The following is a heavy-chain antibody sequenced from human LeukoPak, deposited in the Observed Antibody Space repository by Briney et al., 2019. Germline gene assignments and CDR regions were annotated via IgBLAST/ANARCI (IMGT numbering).Heavy chain of an antibody. CDR2: MHPNSGSI. CDR1: GYTFTTYE. Sequence: ASVKVSCKTSGYTFTTYEINWARQAAGQGLEWMGWMHPNSGSIDYAQKFQGRVTMTRDTSTNTAYMELSSLRSEDTAVYYCTRGPRNDPWGQGTLVIVSS. J-gene: IGHJ5*02. D-gene: IGHD1-14*01. CDR3: TRGPRNDP. V-gene: IGHV1-8*01.